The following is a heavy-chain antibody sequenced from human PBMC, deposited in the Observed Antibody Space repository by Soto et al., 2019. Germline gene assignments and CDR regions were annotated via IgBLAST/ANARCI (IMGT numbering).Heavy chain of an antibody. V-gene: IGHV4-39*01. J-gene: IGHJ5*02. CDR3: SRRAPEGFDP. CDR1: GGSITNNDYY. Sequence: SETLSLTCIVSGGSITNNDYYWGWIRRPPGKGLEWIGTIHYSGGASYNPSLKSRVIISADTSKNQFSLRLSSVTAADTAVYYCSRRAPEGFDPWGQRTLVTVSS. CDR2: IHYSGGA.